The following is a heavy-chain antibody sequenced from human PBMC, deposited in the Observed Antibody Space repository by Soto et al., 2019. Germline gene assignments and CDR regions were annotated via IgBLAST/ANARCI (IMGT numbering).Heavy chain of an antibody. V-gene: IGHV3-7*05. Sequence: EVQLVESGGGFVQPGGSLRLSCAASGFTFSNYWMSWVRQAPGKGLEWVANIKVDGREKYYVDSVKGRFTISRDNAKNSLSLQMNSLRAEDTAVYYCAGVAVRGQGTLVTVSS. J-gene: IGHJ4*02. D-gene: IGHD6-19*01. CDR2: IKVDGREK. CDR1: GFTFSNYW. CDR3: AGVAV.